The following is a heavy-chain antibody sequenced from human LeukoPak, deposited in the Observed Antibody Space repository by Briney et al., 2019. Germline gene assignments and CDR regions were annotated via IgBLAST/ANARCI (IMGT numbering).Heavy chain of an antibody. J-gene: IGHJ3*01. CDR3: ARERGYDSSGYYHDAFDV. V-gene: IGHV1-18*01. Sequence: ASVKVSCKASGYTFTKYGISWVRQSPGQGLEWMGWISTYNGDTNYAQKLQGRVTMTTDTSTSTASMELRSLRSDDTAVYYCARERGYDSSGYYHDAFDVWGQGTMVTVSS. CDR2: ISTYNGDT. CDR1: GYTFTKYG. D-gene: IGHD3-22*01.